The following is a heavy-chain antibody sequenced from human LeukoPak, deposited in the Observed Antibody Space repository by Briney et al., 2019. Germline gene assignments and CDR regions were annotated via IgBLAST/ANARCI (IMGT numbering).Heavy chain of an antibody. CDR3: ATDRGWRTSGYYLYYFEH. Sequence: GGSLRLSCAASGFIFSSYYMTWVRQVPGKGLEWVASIKHDGSEKYYVDSVRGRFTISRDNTMNSLYLQMSSLRAEDTAVYYCATDRGWRTSGYYLYYFEHWGQGTLVTFSS. D-gene: IGHD3-3*01. CDR2: IKHDGSEK. J-gene: IGHJ4*02. V-gene: IGHV3-7*01. CDR1: GFIFSSYY.